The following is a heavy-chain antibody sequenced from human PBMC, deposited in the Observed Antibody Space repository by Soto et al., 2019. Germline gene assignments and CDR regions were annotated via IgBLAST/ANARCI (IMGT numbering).Heavy chain of an antibody. Sequence: SVKVSCKASGGTFSSYAISWVRQAPGQGLEWMGGIIPIFGTANYAQKFQGRVTITADKSTSTAYMELSSLRSEDTAVYYCARGGVNYDSRGYFSYWGQGTLVTVSS. D-gene: IGHD3-22*01. V-gene: IGHV1-69*06. J-gene: IGHJ4*02. CDR1: GGTFSSYA. CDR3: ARGGVNYDSRGYFSY. CDR2: IIPIFGTA.